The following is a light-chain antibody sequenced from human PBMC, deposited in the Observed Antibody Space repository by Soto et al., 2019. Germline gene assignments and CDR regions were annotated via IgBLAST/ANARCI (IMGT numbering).Light chain of an antibody. CDR2: DAS. J-gene: IGKJ4*01. CDR3: QQRSDWPST. V-gene: IGKV3-11*01. Sequence: EIVLTQSPATLTLSPGEGATLSCRASQSVGRYLAWYQQKPVQDPRLLIYDASKRATGIAARFSGSGSGTDFTLTISSLEPEDFAVYDCQQRSDWPSTFGGGTKVQIK. CDR1: QSVGRY.